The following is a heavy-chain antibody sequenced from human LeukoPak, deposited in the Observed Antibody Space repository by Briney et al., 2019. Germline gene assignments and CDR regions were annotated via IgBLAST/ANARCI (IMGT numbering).Heavy chain of an antibody. D-gene: IGHD3-3*01. Sequence: GGSLRLSCAASAASGFTFSSYAFHWVRQAPGKGLEWVAVISYDGNNKYYADSVRGRFTISRDNSKSTLFLQMNSLRVEDTAIYYCVRGGGVFAHWGQGALVTVSS. V-gene: IGHV3-30-3*01. CDR3: VRGGGVFAH. CDR2: ISYDGNNK. J-gene: IGHJ5*02. CDR1: GFTFSSYA.